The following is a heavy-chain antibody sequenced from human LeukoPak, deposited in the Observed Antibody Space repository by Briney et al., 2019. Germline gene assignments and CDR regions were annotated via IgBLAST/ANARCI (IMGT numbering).Heavy chain of an antibody. CDR2: ISGSGGST. V-gene: IGHV3-23*01. J-gene: IGHJ4*02. D-gene: IGHD6-19*01. CDR1: GFTFSSYA. Sequence: GGSLRLSCAASGFTFSSYAMSWVRQAPGKGLEWVSAISGSGGSTYYADSVKGRFTISRDNSKNTLYLQMNSLRAEDTAVYYCANSLYSSGFGPDYWGQGTLVTVSS. CDR3: ANSLYSSGFGPDY.